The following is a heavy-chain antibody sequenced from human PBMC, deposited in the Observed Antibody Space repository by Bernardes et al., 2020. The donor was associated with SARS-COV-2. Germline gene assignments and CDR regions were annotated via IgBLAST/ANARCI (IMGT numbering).Heavy chain of an antibody. Sequence: ETLSLTCTVSGGSISSYYWSWIRQPPGKGLEWIGYIYYSGSTNYNPSLKSRVTISVDTSKNQFSLKLSSVTAADTAVYYCARSREPYSSSWYELRFDPWGQGTLVTVSS. D-gene: IGHD6-13*01. CDR2: IYYSGST. CDR1: GGSISSYY. CDR3: ARSREPYSSSWYELRFDP. V-gene: IGHV4-59*01. J-gene: IGHJ5*02.